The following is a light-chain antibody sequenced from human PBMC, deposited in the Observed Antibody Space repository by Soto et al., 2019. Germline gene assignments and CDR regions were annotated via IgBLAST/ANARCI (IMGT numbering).Light chain of an antibody. J-gene: IGKJ1*01. CDR2: GAS. CDR1: QSVSSGY. V-gene: IGKV3-20*01. CDR3: QQYGSSPRT. Sequence: EIVLTQSPGTLSLSPGERATLACSASQSVSSGYLAWYQHKPGQAPRLLIFGASIRSAGIPDRFTGSGSGADFTLTISRLEPEDFAVYSCQQYGSSPRTFGQGTKVEIK.